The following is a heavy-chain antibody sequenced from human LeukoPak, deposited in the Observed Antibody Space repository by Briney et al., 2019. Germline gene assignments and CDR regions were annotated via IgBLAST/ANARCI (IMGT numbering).Heavy chain of an antibody. V-gene: IGHV1-69*13. Sequence: SVKVSCKASGGTFSSYAISWVRQAPGQGLGWMGGIIPIFGTANYAQKFQGRVTITADESTSTAYMELSSLRSEDTAVYYCAGEPYYYDSSGYYFSWGQGTLVTVSS. CDR3: AGEPYYYDSSGYYFS. CDR1: GGTFSSYA. CDR2: IIPIFGTA. D-gene: IGHD3-22*01. J-gene: IGHJ4*02.